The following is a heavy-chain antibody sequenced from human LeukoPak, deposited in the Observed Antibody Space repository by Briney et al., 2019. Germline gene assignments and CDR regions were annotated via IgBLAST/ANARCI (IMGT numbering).Heavy chain of an antibody. V-gene: IGHV1-18*01. D-gene: IGHD6-19*01. CDR1: GCTFTSYG. Sequence: ASVRVSCKASGCTFTSYGISWVRQAPGQRHEWMGWISAYNGNTIYAQKLQGRLIMTTDTSTSTAYMELRSLRSDDTAVYYCARGRQWLVPFDYWGQGTLVTVSS. CDR2: ISAYNGNT. CDR3: ARGRQWLVPFDY. J-gene: IGHJ4*02.